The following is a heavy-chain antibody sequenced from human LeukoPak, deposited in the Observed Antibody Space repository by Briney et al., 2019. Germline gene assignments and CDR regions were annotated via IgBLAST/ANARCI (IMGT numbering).Heavy chain of an antibody. V-gene: IGHV4-34*01. CDR3: ARYYYDSSGYYYTYYFDY. D-gene: IGHD3-22*01. CDR1: GGSFSGYY. J-gene: IGHJ4*02. Sequence: PSETLSLTCAVYGGSFSGYYWSWIRQPPGKGLEWIGEINHSGSTNYNPSLKSRVTISVDTSKNQFSLKLSSVTAADTAVYYCARYYYDSSGYYYTYYFDYWGQGTLVTVSS. CDR2: INHSGST.